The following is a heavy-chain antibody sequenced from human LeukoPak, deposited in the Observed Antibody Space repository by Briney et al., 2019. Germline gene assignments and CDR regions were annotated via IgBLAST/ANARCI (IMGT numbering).Heavy chain of an antibody. J-gene: IGHJ4*02. CDR1: GFTFSSYD. CDR2: ISGSGGST. Sequence: GGSLRLSYAASGFTFSSYDMSWVRQAPGKGLEWVSAISGSGGSTYYADSAKGRFTISRDNSKHTLYLQMNSLRAEDTAVYYCAKGPNQYCSGCSCYVDYWGQGTLVTVSS. V-gene: IGHV3-23*01. D-gene: IGHD2-15*01. CDR3: AKGPNQYCSGCSCYVDY.